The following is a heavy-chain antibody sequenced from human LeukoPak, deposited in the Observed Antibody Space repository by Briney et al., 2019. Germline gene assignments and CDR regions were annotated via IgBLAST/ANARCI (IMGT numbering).Heavy chain of an antibody. V-gene: IGHV3-23*01. CDR3: TRDEPGSSWFN. CDR1: GFTVRDYH. J-gene: IGHJ4*02. D-gene: IGHD6-19*01. CDR2: IVGSST. Sequence: GGSLRPSCAASGFTVRDYHMSWIRQAPGKGLELVSAIVGSSTHHADSVKGRFTISRDNFKNTLNLQMNSLRAEDSAIYYCTRDEPGSSWFNWGQGTLVTVSS.